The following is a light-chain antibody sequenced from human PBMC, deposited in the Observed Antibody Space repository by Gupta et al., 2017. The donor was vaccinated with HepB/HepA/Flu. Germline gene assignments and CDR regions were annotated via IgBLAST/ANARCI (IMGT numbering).Light chain of an antibody. CDR3: QQYDNLPFT. CDR1: QDISNY. V-gene: IGKV1-33*01. CDR2: GAS. J-gene: IGKJ4*01. Sequence: DIQMTQAPSSLSASVGDRVTITCQASQDISNYLNWYQQKPGKAPKLLIYGASNLETGVPSRFSGSGSGTDFTFTISSLQPEDIATYYCQQYDNLPFTFGRGTKVEIK.